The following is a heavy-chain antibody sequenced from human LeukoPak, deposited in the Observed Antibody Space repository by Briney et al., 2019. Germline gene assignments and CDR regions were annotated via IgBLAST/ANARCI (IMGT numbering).Heavy chain of an antibody. V-gene: IGHV1-8*01. J-gene: IGHJ4*02. CDR3: AREAIFGVLYD. CDR1: GYTFTSYD. D-gene: IGHD3-3*01. Sequence: ASVKVSCKASGYTFTSYDLNWVRQATGQGLEWMGWMNPNSGNTAYAQKFQGRVTITRDTSISTVYMELSSLKSEDTAVYFCAREAIFGVLYDWGQGSLVTVSS. CDR2: MNPNSGNT.